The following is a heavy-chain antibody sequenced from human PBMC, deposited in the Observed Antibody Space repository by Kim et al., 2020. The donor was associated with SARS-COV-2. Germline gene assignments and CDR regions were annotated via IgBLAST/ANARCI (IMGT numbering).Heavy chain of an antibody. Sequence: VKGRFTISRDNSKNTLYLQMNSLRAEDTAVYYCAKESGIAVAGTWDFFDYWGQGTLVTVSS. V-gene: IGHV3-33*06. J-gene: IGHJ4*02. D-gene: IGHD6-19*01. CDR3: AKESGIAVAGTWDFFDY.